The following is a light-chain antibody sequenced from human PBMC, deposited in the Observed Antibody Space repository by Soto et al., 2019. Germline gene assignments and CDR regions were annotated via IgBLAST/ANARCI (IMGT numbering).Light chain of an antibody. CDR3: QQCDDWPLT. V-gene: IGKV3-15*01. J-gene: IGKJ4*01. Sequence: EILMTQSPATLSVSPGERVTFSCRASQSISSKLAWYQQKPGQAPRLLIYGASTRATGIPARFSGSGSGTEFTLTISSLQSEDFGVYYCQQCDDWPLTFGGGTKVEIK. CDR1: QSISSK. CDR2: GAS.